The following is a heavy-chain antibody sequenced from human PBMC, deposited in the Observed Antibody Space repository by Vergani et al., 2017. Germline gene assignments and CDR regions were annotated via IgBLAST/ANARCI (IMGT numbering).Heavy chain of an antibody. D-gene: IGHD2-8*01. Sequence: EVQLVESGGGLVQPGGSLRLSCAASGFSLSRFWMSWVRQAPEKGLEWVASISGSSSYVFYRDSVEGRFTITRDNAKKSVYLQMNSLRAEDTAMYFCARGLWDCTHIRCSPPSYWGQGTQVTVSS. J-gene: IGHJ4*02. CDR1: GFSLSRFW. CDR3: ARGLWDCTHIRCSPPSY. CDR2: ISGSSSYV. V-gene: IGHV3-21*01.